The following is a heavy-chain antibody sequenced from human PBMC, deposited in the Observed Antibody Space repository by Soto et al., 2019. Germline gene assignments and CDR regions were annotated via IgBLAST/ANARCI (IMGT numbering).Heavy chain of an antibody. CDR2: ISAYNGNT. CDR1: GYTFTSYG. J-gene: IGHJ4*02. CDR3: ASGWELSDY. D-gene: IGHD1-26*01. V-gene: IGHV1-18*01. Sequence: QVQLVQSGAEVKKPGASVKVSCKASGYTFTSYGISWVRQAPGQGVEWMGWISAYNGNTNYAQKLQRRVTMTTDTPTSPAQIELRSLRSDDTPVFYCASGWELSDYWGQGTLVTVSS.